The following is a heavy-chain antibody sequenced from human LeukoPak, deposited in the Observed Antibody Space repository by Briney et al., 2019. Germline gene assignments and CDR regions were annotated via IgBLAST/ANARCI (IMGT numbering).Heavy chain of an antibody. J-gene: IGHJ3*02. CDR1: GFTFSSYA. Sequence: GGSLRLSCAASGFTFSSYAMSWVRQAPGKGLEWVSAISGGGGSTYYADSVKGRFTISRDNSKNTLYLQMNSLRAEDTAVYYCAKGSRHGYDFWSGYYPLAFDIWGQGTMVTVSS. V-gene: IGHV3-23*01. D-gene: IGHD3-3*01. CDR3: AKGSRHGYDFWSGYYPLAFDI. CDR2: ISGGGGST.